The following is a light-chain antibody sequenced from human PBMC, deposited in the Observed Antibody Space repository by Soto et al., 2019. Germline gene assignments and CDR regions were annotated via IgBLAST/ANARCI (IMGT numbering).Light chain of an antibody. CDR2: SNN. Sequence: QSVLTQPPSASGTPGQRVTISCSGSSSNIGSNTVNWYQQLPGTAPKLLIYSNNQRPSGVSNRFSGSKSGNTASLTISGLQAEDEADYYCTSYTSSTTYVFATGTKVTVL. J-gene: IGLJ1*01. CDR1: SSNIGSNT. V-gene: IGLV1-44*01. CDR3: TSYTSSTTYV.